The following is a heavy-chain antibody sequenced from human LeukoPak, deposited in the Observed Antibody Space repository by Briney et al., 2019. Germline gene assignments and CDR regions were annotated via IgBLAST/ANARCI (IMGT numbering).Heavy chain of an antibody. CDR2: IYTRGST. CDR3: ARGRYCSADICSGGDAFDI. CDR1: GDSITNYY. D-gene: IGHD2-15*01. Sequence: PSETLSLTCSVSGDSITNYYWTWIRQPPGKGLEWIGRIYTRGSTNYNHSLKSRVTMSVDTSKNQFSLKLSSVTAADTAVYYCARGRYCSADICSGGDAFDIWGQGTMVSVSS. V-gene: IGHV4-4*07. J-gene: IGHJ3*02.